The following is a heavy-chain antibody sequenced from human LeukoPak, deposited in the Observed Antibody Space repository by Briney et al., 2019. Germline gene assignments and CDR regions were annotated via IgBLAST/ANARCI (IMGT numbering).Heavy chain of an antibody. J-gene: IGHJ4*02. D-gene: IGHD6-19*01. V-gene: IGHV4-59*01. Sequence: PSETLSLTCTVSGGSISSYYWSWIRQPPGKGLEWIGYIYYSGSTNYNPSLKSRVTIPVDTSKNQFSLKLSSVTAADTAVYYCARSSVAGYIDYWGQGTLVTVSS. CDR2: IYYSGST. CDR1: GGSISSYY. CDR3: ARSSVAGYIDY.